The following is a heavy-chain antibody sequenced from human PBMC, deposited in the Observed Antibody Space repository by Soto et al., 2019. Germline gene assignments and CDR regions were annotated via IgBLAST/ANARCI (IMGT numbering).Heavy chain of an antibody. V-gene: IGHV1-18*01. D-gene: IGHD3-3*01. J-gene: IGHJ4*02. CDR2: ISAYNGNT. Sequence: QVPLVQSGAEVKKPGAPVKVSCKAPGYTFTSYGITWVRQAPGKGLEWMGWISAYNGNTNYAQKLQGRVTMTTDTSTSTAYMELRSLRSDDTAVYYCARADYDFWSGYFYFDYWGQGTLVTVSS. CDR3: ARADYDFWSGYFYFDY. CDR1: GYTFTSYG.